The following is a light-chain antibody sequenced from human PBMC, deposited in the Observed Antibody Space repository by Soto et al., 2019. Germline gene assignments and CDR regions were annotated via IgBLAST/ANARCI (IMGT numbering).Light chain of an antibody. CDR1: QSISSW. CDR3: QQYNSYPCT. CDR2: DAS. J-gene: IGKJ4*01. V-gene: IGKV1-5*01. Sequence: DIQMTQSPSTLSASVGDRVTITCRASQSISSWLAWYQQKPGKAPKLLIYDASTLESGVPSRFSGSGSGTECTLTISSLQPDDFATYYCQQYNSYPCTFGGGTKVEIK.